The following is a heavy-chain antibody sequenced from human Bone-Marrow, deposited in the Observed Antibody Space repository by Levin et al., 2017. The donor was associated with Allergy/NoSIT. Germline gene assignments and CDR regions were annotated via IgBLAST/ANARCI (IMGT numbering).Heavy chain of an antibody. CDR2: INTDGST. D-gene: IGHD6-13*01. Sequence: PGGSLRLSCVGSGFMFSKHWMHWVRQAPGKGLVWVSNINTDGSTAYADSVKSRFTISRDNAKNTLYLQMNSLRADDTAVYFCAREDIESAGYFDNWGQGSLVTVSS. J-gene: IGHJ4*02. V-gene: IGHV3-74*01. CDR3: AREDIESAGYFDN. CDR1: GFMFSKHW.